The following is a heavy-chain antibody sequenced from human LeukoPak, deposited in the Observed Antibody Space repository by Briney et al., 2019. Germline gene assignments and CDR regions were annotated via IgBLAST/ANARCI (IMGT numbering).Heavy chain of an antibody. CDR3: AAPRGYDSSGYYYDGNWFDP. Sequence: PSETLSLTCAVSGYSISSGYYWGWIRQPPGKGLEWIGSIYHSGSTYYNPSLKSRVTISVDTSKNQFSLKLSSVTAADTAVYYCAAPRGYDSSGYYYDGNWFDPWGQGTLVTVSS. V-gene: IGHV4-38-2*01. CDR2: IYHSGST. D-gene: IGHD3-22*01. J-gene: IGHJ5*02. CDR1: GYSISSGYY.